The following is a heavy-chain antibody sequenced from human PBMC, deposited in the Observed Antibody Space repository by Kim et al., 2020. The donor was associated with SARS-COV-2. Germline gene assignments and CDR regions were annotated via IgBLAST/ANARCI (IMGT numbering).Heavy chain of an antibody. J-gene: IGHJ4*02. Sequence: SLKSRVTISVDTSKNQFSLKLSSVTAADTAVYYCARGGLRVWRDGYYCDYWGQGTLVTVSS. CDR3: ARGGLRVWRDGYYCDY. V-gene: IGHV4-34*01. D-gene: IGHD3-3*01.